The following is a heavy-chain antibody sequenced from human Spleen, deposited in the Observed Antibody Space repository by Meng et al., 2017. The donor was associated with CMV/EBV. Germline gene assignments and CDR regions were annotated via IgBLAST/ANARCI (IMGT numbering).Heavy chain of an antibody. CDR2: INTRGGST. J-gene: IGHJ5*02. D-gene: IGHD4-17*01. CDR1: GFTFSTYA. CDR3: ARGKDYGDYHGWCDP. Sequence: GGYLRLSCAASGFTFSTYAMSWVRQAPGKGLEWVSAINTRGGSTTYADPVKGRFSISRDNYQDTLYLQMNSLRAEDTAVYYCARGKDYGDYHGWCDPWCQGTLVTVSS. V-gene: IGHV3-23*01.